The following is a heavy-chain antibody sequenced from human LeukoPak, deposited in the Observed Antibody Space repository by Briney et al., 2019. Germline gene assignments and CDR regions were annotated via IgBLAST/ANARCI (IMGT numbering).Heavy chain of an antibody. CDR1: GLTFSSYS. Sequence: GGSLRLSCEASGLTFSSYSMSWVRQAPGKGLEWVSGISGSGGSTYYADSVKGRFTISRDNSKNTLYLQMNSLRAEDTAVYYCAKGTYNFRYYYGSGSYYIPDYWGQGTLVTVSS. D-gene: IGHD3-10*01. CDR2: ISGSGGST. J-gene: IGHJ4*02. CDR3: AKGTYNFRYYYGSGSYYIPDY. V-gene: IGHV3-23*01.